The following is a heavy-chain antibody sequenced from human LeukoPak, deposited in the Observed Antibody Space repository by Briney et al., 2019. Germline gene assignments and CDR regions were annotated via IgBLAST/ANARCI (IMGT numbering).Heavy chain of an antibody. V-gene: IGHV3-7*01. CDR3: ARDKGYYHYYMDV. CDR1: GFTFSSYW. CDR2: IKQDGSEK. J-gene: IGHJ6*03. Sequence: GGSLRLSCAASGFTFSSYWMSWVRQAPGKGLEWVANIKQDGSEKYYVDSVKGRFTISRDNAKNSLYLQMNSLRAEDTAVYYCARDKGYYHYYMDVWGKGTTVTVSS.